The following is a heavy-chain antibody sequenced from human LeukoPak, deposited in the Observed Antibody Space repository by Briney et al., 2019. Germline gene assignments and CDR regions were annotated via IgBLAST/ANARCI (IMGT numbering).Heavy chain of an antibody. Sequence: GESLKISCEASGYSFTTYWIGWVRQMPGKGLEWMGIIYPGDSDTRYSPSFQGQVTISADKSINTAYLQWSSLKASDTAMYYCARQHGSGGYYSRAIDYWGQGTLVTVSS. CDR2: IYPGDSDT. J-gene: IGHJ4*02. CDR3: ARQHGSGGYYSRAIDY. V-gene: IGHV5-51*01. D-gene: IGHD3-10*01. CDR1: GYSFTTYW.